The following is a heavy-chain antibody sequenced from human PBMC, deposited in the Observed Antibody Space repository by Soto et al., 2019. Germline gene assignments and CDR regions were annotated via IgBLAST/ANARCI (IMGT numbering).Heavy chain of an antibody. CDR1: VYACTTYG. V-gene: IGHV1-18*01. Sequence: QVHLVQSGAEVKKPGASVKVSCKGSVYACTTYGITWVRQAPGQGLEWRGWITAHNGNTSYAQKLQGRVTVTRDTSTSTAYMELRSLRSDDTAVYYCARGRDGDDWGQGALVTVSS. CDR2: ITAHNGNT. CDR3: ARGRDGDD. J-gene: IGHJ4*02.